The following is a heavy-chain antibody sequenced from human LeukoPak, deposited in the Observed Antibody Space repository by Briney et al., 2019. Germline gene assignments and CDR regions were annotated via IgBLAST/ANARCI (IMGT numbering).Heavy chain of an antibody. CDR1: GGTFSSYA. CDR2: IIPIFGTA. V-gene: IGHV1-69*05. D-gene: IGHD2-2*01. CDR3: ATGLPDRYCSSTSCPHPTDY. Sequence: SAKVSCKASGGTFSSYAISWVQQAPGQGLEWMGGIIPIFGTANYAQKFQGRVTITTDESTSTAYMELSSLRSEDTAVYYCATGLPDRYCSSTSCPHPTDYWGQGTLVTVSS. J-gene: IGHJ4*02.